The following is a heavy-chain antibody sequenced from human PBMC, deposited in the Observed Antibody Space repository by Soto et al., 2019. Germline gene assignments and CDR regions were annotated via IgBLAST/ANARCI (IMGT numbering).Heavy chain of an antibody. CDR2: IKQDGSEK. J-gene: IGHJ6*02. CDR3: AREMVQHYSYGMDV. Sequence: GGSLRLSCAASGFTFSSYWISWVRQAPWKGLEWVASIKQDGSEKYYVDSVKGRFTISRDNAKNSLYLQMNSLRAEDTAVYYCAREMVQHYSYGMDVWGQGTTVTVSS. D-gene: IGHD3-10*01. CDR1: GFTFSSYW. V-gene: IGHV3-7*03.